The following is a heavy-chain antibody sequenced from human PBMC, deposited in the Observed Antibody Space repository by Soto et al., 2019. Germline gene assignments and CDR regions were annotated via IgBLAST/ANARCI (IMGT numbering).Heavy chain of an antibody. Sequence: SETLSLTCIVSGESIISSSYYWVWIRQPPGKGLEWIGSIYYSGRTYYNPSFKSRVTISIDTSKNQSSLKLSSVTATDTAVYYCARQRTTVVTQAYFDHWGQGALVTVSS. CDR1: GESIISSSYY. V-gene: IGHV4-39*01. D-gene: IGHD2-21*02. CDR2: IYYSGRT. CDR3: ARQRTTVVTQAYFDH. J-gene: IGHJ4*02.